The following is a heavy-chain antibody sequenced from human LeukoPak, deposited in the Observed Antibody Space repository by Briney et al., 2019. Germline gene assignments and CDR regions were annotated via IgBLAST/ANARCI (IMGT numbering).Heavy chain of an antibody. CDR1: GGSISSYY. Sequence: SETLSLTCTVSGGSISSYYWSWIRLPPGKGLEWIGYIYYSGSTNYNPSLKSRVTISVDTSKNQFSLKLSSVTAADTAVYYCATLHSSSWYLIDYWGQGTLVTVSS. CDR2: IYYSGST. J-gene: IGHJ4*02. V-gene: IGHV4-59*08. CDR3: ATLHSSSWYLIDY. D-gene: IGHD6-13*01.